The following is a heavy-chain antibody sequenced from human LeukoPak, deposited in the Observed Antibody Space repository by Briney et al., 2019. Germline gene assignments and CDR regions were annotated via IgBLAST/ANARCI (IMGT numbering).Heavy chain of an antibody. CDR2: IRSNGATA. J-gene: IGHJ4*02. Sequence: GGSLRLSCAPSGFSFSSFAMTWVRQAPGKGREWLSTIRSNGATAYNADSVKGRFTISRDNSKNTVYLQMNSLRVEDTAIYYCARGQEFDDGVFDSWGQGTLVTVSS. V-gene: IGHV3-23*01. CDR1: GFSFSSFA. CDR3: ARGQEFDDGVFDS. D-gene: IGHD1-1*01.